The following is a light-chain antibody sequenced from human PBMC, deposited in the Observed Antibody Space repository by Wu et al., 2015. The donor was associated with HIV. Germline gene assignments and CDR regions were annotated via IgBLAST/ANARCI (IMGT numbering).Light chain of an antibody. CDR1: QNVGDS. V-gene: IGKV3-11*01. CDR2: DAS. CDR3: QQHGNWPPVS. J-gene: IGKJ4*01. Sequence: ATLFCRANQNVGDSLAWYQHKPGRAPRILIYDASTRATGISARFAGTGSGTDFTLIINGLESEDSAVYYCQQHGNWPPVSFGGGTKLEIK.